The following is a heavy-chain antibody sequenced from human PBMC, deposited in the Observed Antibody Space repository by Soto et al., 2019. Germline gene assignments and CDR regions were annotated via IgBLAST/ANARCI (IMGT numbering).Heavy chain of an antibody. D-gene: IGHD2-15*01. CDR1: GFTFSSYG. CDR3: AIDLFMVAAPHKFDY. J-gene: IGHJ4*02. Sequence: PGGSLRLSCAASGFTFSSYGMHWVRQAPGKGLEWVAVISYDGSNKYYADSVKGRFTISRDNSKNTLYLQMNSLRAEDTAVYYCAIDLFMVAAPHKFDYWGQGSLVTVSS. CDR2: ISYDGSNK. V-gene: IGHV3-30*03.